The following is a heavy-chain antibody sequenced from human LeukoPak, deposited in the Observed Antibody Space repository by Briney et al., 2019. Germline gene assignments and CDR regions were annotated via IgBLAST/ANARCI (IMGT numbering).Heavy chain of an antibody. J-gene: IGHJ4*01. D-gene: IGHD6-13*01. Sequence: GGSLRLSCAVSGFTFTDYCMNWVRQAPGKGLEWVASIRQDGGEKSYVDSVKGRFTISRDNTKSALYLQISSLRAEDTAVYYCARDGTAAGLYFDLWGQGTPVTVSS. CDR3: ARDGTAAGLYFDL. CDR1: GFTFTDYC. V-gene: IGHV3-7*01. CDR2: IRQDGGEK.